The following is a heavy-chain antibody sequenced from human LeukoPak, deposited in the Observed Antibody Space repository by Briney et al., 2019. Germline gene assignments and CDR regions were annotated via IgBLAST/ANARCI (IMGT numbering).Heavy chain of an antibody. Sequence: SETLSLTCTVSGGSISSYYWTWIRQPPGKGLEWIGYIYYTGTTNYNPSLKSRVTISVDTSKNQFSPKLSSVTAADTAVYYCAKGSSGGVDYWGQGTLVTVSS. CDR2: IYYTGTT. CDR1: GGSISSYY. V-gene: IGHV4-59*01. CDR3: AKGSSGGVDY. J-gene: IGHJ4*02. D-gene: IGHD6-6*01.